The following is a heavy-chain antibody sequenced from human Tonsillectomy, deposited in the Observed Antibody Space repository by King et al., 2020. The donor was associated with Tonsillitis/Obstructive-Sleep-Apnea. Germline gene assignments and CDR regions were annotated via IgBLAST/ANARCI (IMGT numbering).Heavy chain of an antibody. CDR1: GFTFSSYS. Sequence: VQLVESGGGLVKPGGSLRLSCAASGFTFSSYSMNWVRQAPGKGLEWVSSISSSGYYIYYADSVKGRFTISRDSAKNSLYLQMNSLRAEDTALYYCARDFAGYNYNSRIDYGSQGTRVTVSS. CDR3: ARDFAGYNYNSRIDY. D-gene: IGHD1-20*01. J-gene: IGHJ4*02. CDR2: ISSSGYYI. V-gene: IGHV3-21*01.